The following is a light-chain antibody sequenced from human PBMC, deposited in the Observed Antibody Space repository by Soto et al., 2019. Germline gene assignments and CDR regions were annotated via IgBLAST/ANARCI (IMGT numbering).Light chain of an antibody. J-gene: IGKJ1*01. CDR3: QQYNIWPPWT. Sequence: ILMTQSPATLSVSPGERAPLSCRASQSVSNNLAWYQQKPGQAPSLLIYDASTRATGIPARFSGSGSGTEFTLTISGLQSEDFAVYYCQQYNIWPPWTFGQGTKVEVK. V-gene: IGKV3-15*01. CDR1: QSVSNN. CDR2: DAS.